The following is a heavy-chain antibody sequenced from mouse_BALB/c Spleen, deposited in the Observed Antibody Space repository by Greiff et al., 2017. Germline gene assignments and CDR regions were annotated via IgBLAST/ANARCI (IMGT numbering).Heavy chain of an antibody. CDR1: GYTFTSYW. CDR3: ARSLTGTSWFAY. Sequence: QVQLQQPGAELVKPGASVKLSCKASGYTFTSYWMHWVKQRPGQGLEWIGEINPSNGRTNYNEKFKSKATLTVDKSSSTAYMQLSSPTSEDSAVYYCARSLTGTSWFAYGGQGTLVTVSA. J-gene: IGHJ3*01. V-gene: IGHV1S81*02. D-gene: IGHD4-1*01. CDR2: INPSNGRT.